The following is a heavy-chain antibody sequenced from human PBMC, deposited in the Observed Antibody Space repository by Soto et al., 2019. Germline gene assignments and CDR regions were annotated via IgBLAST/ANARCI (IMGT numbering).Heavy chain of an antibody. D-gene: IGHD2-15*01. CDR1: GFTFSRYA. CDR2: ISSNGAST. V-gene: IGHV3-64*02. CDR3: ARARGVLAATYYDY. Sequence: GGSLRLSCAASGFTFSRYAMHWVRQAPGKGLEYVSAISSNGASTYYADSVKGRFTISRDNSKNTLYLQMGSLRAEDMAVYYCARARGVLAATYYDYWGQGTLVTVSS. J-gene: IGHJ4*02.